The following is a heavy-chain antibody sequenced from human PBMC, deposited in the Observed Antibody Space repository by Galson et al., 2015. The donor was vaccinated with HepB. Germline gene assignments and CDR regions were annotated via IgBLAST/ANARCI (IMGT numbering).Heavy chain of an antibody. CDR2: IIPIFGTA. V-gene: IGHV1-69*13. CDR1: GGTFSSYA. Sequence: SVKVSCKASGGTFSSYAISWVRQAPGQGLEWMGGIIPIFGTANYAQKFQGRVTITADESTSTAYMELSSLRSEDTAVYYCARQPVVAAISLGRSSPCYYYGMDVWGQGTTVTVSS. J-gene: IGHJ6*02. CDR3: ARQPVVAAISLGRSSPCYYYGMDV. D-gene: IGHD2-15*01.